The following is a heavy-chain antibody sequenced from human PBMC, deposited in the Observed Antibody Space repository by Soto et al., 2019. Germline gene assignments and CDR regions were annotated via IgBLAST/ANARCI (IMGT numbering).Heavy chain of an antibody. J-gene: IGHJ4*02. V-gene: IGHV3-74*01. Sequence: EVQLVESGGGLVQPGGSLRLSCAASGFTFSGYWMHWVRQAPGKGLVWVSRINSDGSSTSYADSVKGRFTISRDNAKNTLYLQMNSLSAEDTAVYYCVRTSLVVAAATREDYWGQGTLVTVSS. CDR3: VRTSLVVAAATREDY. CDR2: INSDGSST. D-gene: IGHD2-15*01. CDR1: GFTFSGYW.